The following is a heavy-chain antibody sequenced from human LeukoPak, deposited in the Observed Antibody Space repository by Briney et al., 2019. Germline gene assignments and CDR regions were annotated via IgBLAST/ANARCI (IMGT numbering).Heavy chain of an antibody. CDR3: ARHRIAAATY. Sequence: SETLSLTCTVSGCSISSSSYYWGWIRQPPGKGLEWIGSIYYSGSTYNTPSPKSRVTISVDTSKNQFSLKLSSVTAADTAVYYCARHRIAAATYWGQGTLVTVSS. V-gene: IGHV4-39*01. D-gene: IGHD6-13*01. CDR2: IYYSGST. J-gene: IGHJ4*02. CDR1: GCSISSSSYY.